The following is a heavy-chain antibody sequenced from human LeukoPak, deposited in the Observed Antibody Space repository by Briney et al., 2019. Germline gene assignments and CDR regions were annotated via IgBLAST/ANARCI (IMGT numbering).Heavy chain of an antibody. CDR2: IYYSGST. D-gene: IGHD2-2*01. CDR1: GGSISSYY. Sequence: SETLSLTCTVSGGSISSYYWSWIRQPPGKGLEWIGYIYYSGSTNYNPSLKSRVTISVDTSKNQFSLKLSSVTAADTAVYYCARGRRLGYCSSTSCPAAPFLSYYYYYMDVWGKGTTVTISS. V-gene: IGHV4-59*01. CDR3: ARGRRLGYCSSTSCPAAPFLSYYYYYMDV. J-gene: IGHJ6*03.